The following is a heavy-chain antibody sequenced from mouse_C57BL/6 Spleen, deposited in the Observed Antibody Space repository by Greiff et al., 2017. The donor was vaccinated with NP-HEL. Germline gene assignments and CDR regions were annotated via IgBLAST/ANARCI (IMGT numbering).Heavy chain of an antibody. CDR2: ISDGGSYT. Sequence: VKLMESGGGLVKPGGSLKLSCAASGFTFSSYAMSWVRQTPEKRLEWVATISDGGSYTYYPDNVKGRFTISRDNAKNNLYLQMSHLKSEDTAMYYCARDQYGSSYWYFDVWGTGTTVTVSS. D-gene: IGHD1-1*01. CDR1: GFTFSSYA. J-gene: IGHJ1*03. CDR3: ARDQYGSSYWYFDV. V-gene: IGHV5-4*01.